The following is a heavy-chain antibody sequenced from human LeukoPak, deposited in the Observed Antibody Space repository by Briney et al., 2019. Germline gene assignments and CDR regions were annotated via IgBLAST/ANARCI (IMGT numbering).Heavy chain of an antibody. CDR2: IYSDGST. CDR1: GFTVSDND. D-gene: IGHD6-6*01. CDR3: ARRSVPGRPGY. Sequence: PGGSLRLSCAASGFTVSDNDIKWVRQAPGKGLEWVSRIYSDGSTHYTASVEGRFSIYRDNSKNTVYLQMNSLRGEDTAVYYCARRSVPGRPGYWGQGTQVTVSS. V-gene: IGHV3-66*04. J-gene: IGHJ4*02.